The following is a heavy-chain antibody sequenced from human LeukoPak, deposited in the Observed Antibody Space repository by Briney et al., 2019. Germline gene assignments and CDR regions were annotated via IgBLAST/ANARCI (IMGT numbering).Heavy chain of an antibody. CDR2: INPGGGST. D-gene: IGHD3-22*01. CDR3: ARVEGYDSSGYYYGY. J-gene: IGHJ4*02. Sequence: ASVKVSCKASGYTFITYYMHWVRQAPGQGLEWMGIINPGGGSTTYAQKFQGRVTMTRDTSTSTVYMEMSSLKSEDTAVYYCARVEGYDSSGYYYGYWGLGTLVTVSS. CDR1: GYTFITYY. V-gene: IGHV1-46*01.